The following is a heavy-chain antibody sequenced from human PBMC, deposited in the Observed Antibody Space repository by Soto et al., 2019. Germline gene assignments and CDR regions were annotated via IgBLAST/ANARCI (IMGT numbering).Heavy chain of an antibody. J-gene: IGHJ6*02. D-gene: IGHD4-4*01. Sequence: SVKVSCKASGDTFSSYAISWVRQAPGQGLEWMGGIIPIFGTANYAQKFQGRVTITADKSTSTAYMELSSLRSEDTAVYYCARADYSNYGFFYYYGMDVWGQGTTVTVSS. CDR1: GDTFSSYA. CDR2: IIPIFGTA. V-gene: IGHV1-69*06. CDR3: ARADYSNYGFFYYYGMDV.